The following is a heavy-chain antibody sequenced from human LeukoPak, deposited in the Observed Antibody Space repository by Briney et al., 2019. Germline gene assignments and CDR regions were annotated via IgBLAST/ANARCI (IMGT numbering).Heavy chain of an antibody. V-gene: IGHV3-23*01. CDR3: ASLFSSSCPD. CDR1: GFTVSSNY. J-gene: IGHJ4*02. CDR2: ISGGGGNT. Sequence: GGSLRLSCAASGFTVSSNYMSWVRQAPGKGLEWVSAISGGGGNTYYADSVKGRFTISRDNSKNTLYLQMNSLRAEDTAVYYCASLFSSSCPDWGQGTLVTVSS. D-gene: IGHD6-13*01.